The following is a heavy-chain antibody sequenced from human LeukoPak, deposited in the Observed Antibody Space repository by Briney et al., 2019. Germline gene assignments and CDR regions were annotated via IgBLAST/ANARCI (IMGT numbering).Heavy chain of an antibody. Sequence: PGGSLRLSCAASGFTFSSYWMHWVRQAPGKGLEWVAVISYDGSNKYYADSVKGRFTISRDNSKNTLYLQMNSLRAEDTAVYYCANGAIAYWGQGTLVTVSS. CDR3: ANGAIAY. J-gene: IGHJ4*02. CDR2: ISYDGSNK. V-gene: IGHV3-30*18. CDR1: GFTFSSYW. D-gene: IGHD1-26*01.